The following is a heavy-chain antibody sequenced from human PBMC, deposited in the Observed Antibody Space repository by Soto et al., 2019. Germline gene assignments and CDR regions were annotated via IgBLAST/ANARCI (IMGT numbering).Heavy chain of an antibody. CDR1: CGSISNYY. CDR3: ARDHPHSYGVYYFDY. Sequence: SETLSLTCTVSCGSISNYYWNWIRQSPGKGLEWIGYIYSSGSTHYNPSLQNRVTISIDTSKNQVSLKVNSVTAADTAVYYCARDHPHSYGVYYFDYWGQGTPVTVSS. D-gene: IGHD5-18*01. V-gene: IGHV4-59*01. J-gene: IGHJ4*02. CDR2: IYSSGST.